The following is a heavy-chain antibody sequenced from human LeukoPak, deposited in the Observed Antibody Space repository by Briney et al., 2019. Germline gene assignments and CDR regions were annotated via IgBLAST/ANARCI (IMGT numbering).Heavy chain of an antibody. V-gene: IGHV3-23*01. D-gene: IGHD2-2*03. CDR2: ISGSGGST. Sequence: GGSLRLSCAASGFTFSSYAVSWVRQAPGKGLEWVSGISGSGGSTYYADSVKGRFTISRDNSKNTLYLQMNSLRAEDTAVYYCAKEAGYCSTTTCYVDYWGQGILVTVSS. J-gene: IGHJ4*02. CDR3: AKEAGYCSTTTCYVDY. CDR1: GFTFSSYA.